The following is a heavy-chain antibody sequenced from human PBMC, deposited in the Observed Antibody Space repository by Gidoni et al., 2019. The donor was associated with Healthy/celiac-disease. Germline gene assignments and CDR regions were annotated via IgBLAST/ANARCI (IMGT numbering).Heavy chain of an antibody. CDR1: GFTFSSYS. V-gene: IGHV3-48*01. CDR3: ARGGHYYYDSSAPFRAWDY. D-gene: IGHD3-22*01. J-gene: IGHJ4*02. CDR2: ISSRSSTR. Sequence: EVQLVESGGGLVQPGGSLRLSCAASGFTFSSYSMNWVRQAPGTGLEWVSYISSRSSTRYYADSEKGRFTISRDNAKNALYLQMNSLRAEDTAVYYCARGGHYYYDSSAPFRAWDYWGQGTLVTVSS.